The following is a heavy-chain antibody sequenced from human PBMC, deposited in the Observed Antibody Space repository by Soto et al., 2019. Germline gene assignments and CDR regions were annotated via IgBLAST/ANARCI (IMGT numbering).Heavy chain of an antibody. D-gene: IGHD3-10*01. Sequence: ASVKVSCKASGYTFTSYGISGVRQAAGQGLEWMGWISAYNGNTNYAQKLQGRVTMTTDTSTSTAYMELRSLRSDETTVYYCARDRSEVGVRGVIINQWFDPWGQGTLVTVSS. V-gene: IGHV1-18*01. CDR2: ISAYNGNT. CDR1: GYTFTSYG. J-gene: IGHJ5*02. CDR3: ARDRSEVGVRGVIINQWFDP.